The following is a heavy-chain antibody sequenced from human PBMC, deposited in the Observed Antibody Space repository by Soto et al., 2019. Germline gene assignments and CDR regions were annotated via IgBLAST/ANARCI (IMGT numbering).Heavy chain of an antibody. CDR1: GGSISSYY. CDR2: IYYSGGT. D-gene: IGHD5-12*01. V-gene: IGHV4-59*08. J-gene: IGHJ6*03. CDR3: ARISGYRTYYFYYYMDV. Sequence: QVQLQESGPGLVKPSETLSLTCTVSGGSISSYYWSWIRQPPGKGLEWIGYIYYSGGTNYNPSLKSRVTISVDTSKNQFSLKLSSVTAADTAVYYCARISGYRTYYFYYYMDVWGKGTTVTVSS.